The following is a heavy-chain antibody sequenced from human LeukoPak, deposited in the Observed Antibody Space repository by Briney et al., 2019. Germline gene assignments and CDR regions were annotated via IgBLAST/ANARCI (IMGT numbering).Heavy chain of an antibody. V-gene: IGHV4-4*07. CDR2: IYVSGGT. CDR3: AREIDFPGGLRIDF. Sequence: PSETLSLTCSISGVSMSSYYWNWIRKPAGKGLEWIGRIYVSGGTSYNPSLKSRVTMSIDTSKNQFSLNLNSVTAADTAVYYCAREIDFPGGLRIDFWGQGILVTVSS. D-gene: IGHD3/OR15-3a*01. CDR1: GVSMSSYY. J-gene: IGHJ4*02.